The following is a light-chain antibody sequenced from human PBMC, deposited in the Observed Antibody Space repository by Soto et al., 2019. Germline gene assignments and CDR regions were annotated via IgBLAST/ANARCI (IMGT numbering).Light chain of an antibody. Sequence: EIVLPQSPALLSLSPGERATLSCRASQKISNKYLAWYQQKPGQALILLIFGASTRASGIPDRFSGRGSGTDFTLTISRLEHEDFAVYYCQQYDLGFTFGPGTKVDIK. CDR2: GAS. J-gene: IGKJ3*01. V-gene: IGKV3-20*01. CDR3: QQYDLGFT. CDR1: QKISNKY.